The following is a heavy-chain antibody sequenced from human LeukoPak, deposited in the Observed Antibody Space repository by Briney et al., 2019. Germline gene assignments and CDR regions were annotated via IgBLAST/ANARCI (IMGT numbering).Heavy chain of an antibody. J-gene: IGHJ3*02. CDR1: GFTIAW. CDR3: TTSSTPCCYDDAFDI. V-gene: IGHV3-15*01. D-gene: IGHD2-2*01. CDR2: IKSKTNGGTT. Sequence: GGSLRLSCAASGFTIAWMSWVRQAPGKGLEWVGRIKSKTNGGTTTYAAPVKGRFAISRDDSKNTVSLLMYSLTTEDTAVYYCTTSSTPCCYDDAFDIWGQGTLVSVSS.